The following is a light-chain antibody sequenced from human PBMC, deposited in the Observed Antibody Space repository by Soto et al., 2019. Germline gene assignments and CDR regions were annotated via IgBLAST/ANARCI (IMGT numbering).Light chain of an antibody. V-gene: IGLV2-23*03. Sequence: QSVLTQPASVSGSPGQSITISSTGTSSDVGSYNLVSWYQQHPGKAPKLMIYEGSRRPSGVSNRFSGSKSGNTASLTISGLQAEDEADYYCCSYAGSSTFVVFGGGT. J-gene: IGLJ2*01. CDR1: SSDVGSYNL. CDR3: CSYAGSSTFVV. CDR2: EGS.